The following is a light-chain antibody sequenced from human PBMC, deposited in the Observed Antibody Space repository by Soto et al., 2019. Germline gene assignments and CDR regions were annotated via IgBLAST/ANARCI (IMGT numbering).Light chain of an antibody. V-gene: IGKV4-1*01. CDR1: HSVLHSSNSNDY. CDR3: KQYYSXPFT. CDR2: WAS. Sequence: DIVMTQAPDSLAVSLGERATIYCNSSHSVLHSSNSNDYLAWYQQKPGQSPKLLIYWASTRESGVPDRFSGSGYATEFTLTISSLQAEDVAVYYCKQYYSXPFTCGPWTKVXI. J-gene: IGKJ3*01.